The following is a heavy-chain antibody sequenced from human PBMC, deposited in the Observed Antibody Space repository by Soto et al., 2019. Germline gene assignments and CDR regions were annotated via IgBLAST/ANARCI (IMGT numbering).Heavy chain of an antibody. CDR3: ASDVGIAVAGTRLDY. V-gene: IGHV1-18*01. CDR2: ISAYNGNT. D-gene: IGHD6-19*01. Sequence: QVRLVQSGAEVKKPRASVKVSCKASGYTFTSYGISWVRQAPGQGLEWMGWISAYNGNTNYAQKLQVRVTMTTDTSTSTAYMELRSLRSYDTAVYYCASDVGIAVAGTRLDYWGQGTLVTVSS. CDR1: GYTFTSYG. J-gene: IGHJ4*02.